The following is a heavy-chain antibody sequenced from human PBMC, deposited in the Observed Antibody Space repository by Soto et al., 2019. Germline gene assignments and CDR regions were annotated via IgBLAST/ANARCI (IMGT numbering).Heavy chain of an antibody. V-gene: IGHV1-8*01. CDR3: ARGYSYGYYYYYGMDV. D-gene: IGHD5-18*01. J-gene: IGHJ6*02. CDR1: GYTFTSYD. Sequence: ASVKVSCKASGYTFTSYDINWVRQATGQGLEWMGWMNPNSGNTGYAQKFQGRVTMTRNTSISTAYMELSSLRSEDTAVYYCARGYSYGYYYYYGMDVRGQGTTVTVS. CDR2: MNPNSGNT.